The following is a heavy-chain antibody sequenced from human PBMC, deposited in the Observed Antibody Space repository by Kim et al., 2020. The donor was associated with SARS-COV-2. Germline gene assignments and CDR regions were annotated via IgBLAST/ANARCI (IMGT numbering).Heavy chain of an antibody. CDR2: IYYSGST. CDR3: ARHAGRQAAMVDTTYFDY. J-gene: IGHJ4*02. D-gene: IGHD2-2*01. CDR1: GGSISSSSYY. Sequence: SETLSLTCTVSGGSISSSSYYWGWIRQPPGKGLEWIGSIYYSGSTYYNPSLKSRVTISVDTSKNQFSLKLSSVTAADTAVYYCARHAGRQAAMVDTTYFDYWGQGTLVTVSS. V-gene: IGHV4-39*01.